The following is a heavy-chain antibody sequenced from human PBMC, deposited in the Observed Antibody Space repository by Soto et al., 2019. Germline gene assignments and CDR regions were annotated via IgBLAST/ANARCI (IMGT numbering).Heavy chain of an antibody. D-gene: IGHD3-22*01. V-gene: IGHV4-34*01. Sequence: ASETLSLTCGVYGGSFSTYYWSWIRQPQGKGLEWIGEINQSGSTNYNPSLKSRVTMSLDTSKKQFSLKMSSVTAADTAVYYCARGYYYDSLRLDSWGQGTLVTVSS. CDR3: ARGYYYDSLRLDS. CDR2: INQSGST. CDR1: GGSFSTYY. J-gene: IGHJ4*02.